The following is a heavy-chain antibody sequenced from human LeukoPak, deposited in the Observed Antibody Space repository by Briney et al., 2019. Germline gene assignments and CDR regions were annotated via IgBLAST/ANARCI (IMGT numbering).Heavy chain of an antibody. CDR2: INHSGST. Sequence: SETLSLTCDVYVESFSGYYGSWIPQPPGKGLEWIGEINHSGSTSYNPSLKSRVTISVDTSKNQFSLKLSSVTAADTAAYYCRQNYMDVWGKGTTVTDSS. CDR1: VESFSGYY. CDR3: RQNYMDV. V-gene: IGHV4-34*01. J-gene: IGHJ6*03.